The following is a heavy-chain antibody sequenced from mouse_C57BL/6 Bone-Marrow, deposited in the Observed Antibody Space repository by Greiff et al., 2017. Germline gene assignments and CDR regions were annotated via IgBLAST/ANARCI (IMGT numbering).Heavy chain of an antibody. D-gene: IGHD1-1*01. V-gene: IGHV1-81*01. CDR2: IYPRSGNT. CDR1: GYTFTSYG. J-gene: IGHJ1*03. CDR3: ARDYYGRGGSYFDV. Sequence: VQLQQSGAELARPGASVKLSCKASGYTFTSYGISWVKQRTGQGLEWIGEIYPRSGNTYYNEKFKGKATLTADKSSSTAYMELRSLTSEDSAVYFCARDYYGRGGSYFDVWGTGTTVTVSS.